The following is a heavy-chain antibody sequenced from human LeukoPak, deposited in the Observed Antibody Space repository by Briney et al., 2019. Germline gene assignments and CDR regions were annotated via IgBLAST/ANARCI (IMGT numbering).Heavy chain of an antibody. J-gene: IGHJ4*02. V-gene: IGHV3-74*01. CDR1: GFTFSSYW. CDR3: AKSSYYYDSSGYYS. D-gene: IGHD3-22*01. Sequence: GGSLRLSCAASGFTFSSYWMHWVRQAPGKGLVWVSRINSDGSSTSYADSVKGRFTISRDNSKNTLYLQMNSLRAEDTAVYYCAKSSYYYDSSGYYSWGQGTLVTVSS. CDR2: INSDGSST.